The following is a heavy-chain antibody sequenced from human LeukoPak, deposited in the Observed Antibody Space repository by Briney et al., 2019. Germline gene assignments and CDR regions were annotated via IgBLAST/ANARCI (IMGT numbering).Heavy chain of an antibody. V-gene: IGHV3-66*01. CDR2: IYTGGNT. CDR3: VRDSYGTS. Sequence: GGSLRLSCAVSGFTVSSSYMSWVRQSPGKGLEWVAIIYTGGNTYYADSVRGRFTISRDNSKNTLYLEMNGLRDEDTAVYYCVRDSYGTSWGQGTLDTVSS. J-gene: IGHJ5*02. CDR1: GFTVSSSY. D-gene: IGHD3-16*01.